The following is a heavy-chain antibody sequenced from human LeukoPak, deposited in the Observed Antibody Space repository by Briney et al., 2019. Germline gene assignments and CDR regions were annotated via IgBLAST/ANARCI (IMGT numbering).Heavy chain of an antibody. J-gene: IGHJ4*02. CDR1: GFIFSNSA. CDR2: ISYDGSNK. D-gene: IGHD6-19*01. CDR3: AKDRGSGWYNFDY. V-gene: IGHV3-30*18. Sequence: QTGGSLRLSCAASGFIFSNSAMHWVRQAPGKGLEWVAVISYDGSNKYYADSVKGRFTISRDNSKNTLYLQMNSLRGEDTAVYYCAKDRGSGWYNFDYWGQGTLVTVSS.